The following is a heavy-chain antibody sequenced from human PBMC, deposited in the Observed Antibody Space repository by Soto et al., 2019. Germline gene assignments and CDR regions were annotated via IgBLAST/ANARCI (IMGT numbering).Heavy chain of an antibody. CDR3: VILYCRSGSGGGRKGGDLDS. Sequence: QVQLVESGGGVVQPGGSLRLSCAASGFSFSAYAMHWVRQAPGKGLEWVALMSNDGSDQFYADSVKGRFTISRDNSRSTLYLQMNRLTAGDSAVYYCVILYCRSGSGGGRKGGDLDSWGQGTLVTVSA. CDR2: MSNDGSDQ. V-gene: IGHV3-30*02. D-gene: IGHD2-2*01. J-gene: IGHJ4*02. CDR1: GFSFSAYA.